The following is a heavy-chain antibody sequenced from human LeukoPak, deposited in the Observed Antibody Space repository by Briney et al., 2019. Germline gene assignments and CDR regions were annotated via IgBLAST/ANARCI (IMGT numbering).Heavy chain of an antibody. CDR2: IYSGGST. D-gene: IGHD3-22*01. Sequence: PGGSLRLSCAASGFTVSSNYMSWVRQAPGKGLEWVSVIYSGGSTYYADSVKGRFTISRDNSKNTLYLQMNSLRAEDTAVYYCARVTYYYDSSGSDAFDIWGQGTMVTASS. J-gene: IGHJ3*02. CDR3: ARVTYYYDSSGSDAFDI. CDR1: GFTVSSNY. V-gene: IGHV3-66*01.